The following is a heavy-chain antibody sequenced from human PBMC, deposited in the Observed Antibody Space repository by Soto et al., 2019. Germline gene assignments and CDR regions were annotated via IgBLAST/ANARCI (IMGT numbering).Heavy chain of an antibody. V-gene: IGHV1-69*16. J-gene: IGHJ3*01. CDR2: IIPSLNVT. CDR1: GGTFSNYI. D-gene: IGHD3-16*01. Sequence: QVQLVQSAAEVKKPGSSVKVSCEASGGTFSNYIFTWARQAPGQGLLWLGGIIPSLNVTTYAPNLRGRVTLTADETTNTVYMYLRTLTSDDTAMYFCATVGGESKGAFDVWGQGTLVTVSS. CDR3: ATVGGESKGAFDV.